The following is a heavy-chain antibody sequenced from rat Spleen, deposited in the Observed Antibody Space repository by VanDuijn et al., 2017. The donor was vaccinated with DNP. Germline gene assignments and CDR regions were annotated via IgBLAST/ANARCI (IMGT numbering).Heavy chain of an antibody. J-gene: IGHJ2*01. CDR2: ISYDGGSI. D-gene: IGHD5-1*01. Sequence: EVQLVESGGGLVQPGRSLKLSCAASGFTFSDYYMAWVRQAPTKGLEWVAYISYDGGSIDYGESVKGRFTISRDDLKGTLYLQMDSLRSDDTATYYCATSLGAPEYWGQGVMVTVSS. CDR1: GFTFSDYY. CDR3: ATSLGAPEY. V-gene: IGHV5-20*01.